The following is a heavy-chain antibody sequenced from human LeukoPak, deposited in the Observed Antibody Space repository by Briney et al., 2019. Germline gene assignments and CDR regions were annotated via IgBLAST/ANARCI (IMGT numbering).Heavy chain of an antibody. V-gene: IGHV4-59*01. J-gene: IGHJ4*02. CDR3: VTGYYEPFDN. D-gene: IGHD3-3*01. CDR2: ISDTGKT. CDR1: GASLSSYY. Sequence: SETLSLTCSVSGASLSSYYWGWIRQSPGKGLEWLGYISDTGKTDYNPSLKSRGTLSLDTSKNQFSLRLTSVTAADTAVYYCVTGYYEPFDNWGQGTLVTVSS.